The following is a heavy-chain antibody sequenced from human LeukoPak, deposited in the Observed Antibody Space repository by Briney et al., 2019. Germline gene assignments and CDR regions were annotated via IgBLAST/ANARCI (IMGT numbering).Heavy chain of an antibody. CDR2: IKHSGST. D-gene: IGHD3-16*01. Sequence: SETPSPNRAVSDGGFSGFYLGLIPQPPREGLEGVWGIKHSGSTNYNPSLKSQVTMSVDTSKNQLSLKLSSVTAADTAVYYCERGVFVINIHGGAVGTFFDSWGQGSLVTVSS. J-gene: IGHJ4*02. CDR3: ERGVFVINIHGGAVGTFFDS. CDR1: DGGFSGFY. V-gene: IGHV4-34*01.